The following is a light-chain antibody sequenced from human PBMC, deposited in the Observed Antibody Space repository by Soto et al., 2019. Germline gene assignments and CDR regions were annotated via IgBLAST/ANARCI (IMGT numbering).Light chain of an antibody. J-gene: IGLJ2*01. V-gene: IGLV1-44*01. Sequence: QAVVTQPPSASGTPGQRVTISCSGSSSNIGSNTVNWYQQLPGTAPRLLIYNNNQRPSGVPDRVSGSKSGTSASLAISGLQSEDEADYCCAAWDDSLNGRVVFGGGTKVTVL. CDR1: SSNIGSNT. CDR3: AAWDDSLNGRVV. CDR2: NNN.